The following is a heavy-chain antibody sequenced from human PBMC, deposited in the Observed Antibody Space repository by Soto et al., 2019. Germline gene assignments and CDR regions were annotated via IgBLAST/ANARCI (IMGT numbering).Heavy chain of an antibody. CDR1: GYNFTSYW. Sequence: EVQLVQSGAEVKKPGESLRISCKGSGYNFTSYWISWVRQMPGKGLEWMGRIDPSDSYTNYSPSFQGHVTISADKSISTAYLQWSSLKASDTAMYYCASSDQMAPAFDIWGQGTMVTVSS. J-gene: IGHJ3*02. CDR3: ASSDQMAPAFDI. CDR2: IDPSDSYT. V-gene: IGHV5-10-1*01. D-gene: IGHD5-12*01.